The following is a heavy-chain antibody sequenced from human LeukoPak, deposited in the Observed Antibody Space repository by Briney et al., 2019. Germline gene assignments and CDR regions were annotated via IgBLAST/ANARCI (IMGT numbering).Heavy chain of an antibody. Sequence: GGSLRLSCAASGFTFSSYWMSWVRQAPGKGLEWVANIKQGGSEKYYVDSVKGRFTISRDNAKNSLYLQMNSLRAEDTAVYYCARDRDSSSWYDDAFDIWGQGTMVTVSS. CDR2: IKQGGSEK. V-gene: IGHV3-7*01. J-gene: IGHJ3*02. CDR3: ARDRDSSSWYDDAFDI. D-gene: IGHD6-13*01. CDR1: GFTFSSYW.